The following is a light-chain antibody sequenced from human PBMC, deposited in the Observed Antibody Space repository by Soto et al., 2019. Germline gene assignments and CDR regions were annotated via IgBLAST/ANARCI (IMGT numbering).Light chain of an antibody. J-gene: IGKJ1*01. CDR3: LQDYNYPRT. CDR2: TAS. CDR1: QTINRW. V-gene: IGKV1-6*01. Sequence: GARVTITCQACQTINRWLAWYQQKPGKAPRLLIYTASSLQSGVPSRFSGSGSGTDFTLTISSLQPEDFATYYCLQDYNYPRTFGQGTKVDIK.